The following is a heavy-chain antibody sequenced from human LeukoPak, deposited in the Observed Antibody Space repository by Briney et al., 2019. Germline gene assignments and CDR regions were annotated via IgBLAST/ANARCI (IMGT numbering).Heavy chain of an antibody. V-gene: IGHV4-30-4*01. Sequence: PSETLSLTCTVSGGSISSGDYYWSWIRQPPGKGLEWIGYIYYSGSTYYNPSLKSRVTISVDTSKNQFSLKLSSVTAADTAVYYCARVDCSGGSCYYYYGMDVWGQGTTVTVSS. CDR1: GGSISSGDYY. J-gene: IGHJ6*02. D-gene: IGHD2-15*01. CDR2: IYYSGST. CDR3: ARVDCSGGSCYYYYGMDV.